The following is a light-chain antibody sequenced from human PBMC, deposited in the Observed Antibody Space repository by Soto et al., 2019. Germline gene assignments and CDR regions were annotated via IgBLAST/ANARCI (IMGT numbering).Light chain of an antibody. CDR2: GAS. CDR3: QQYGRSPYT. V-gene: IGKV3-20*01. Sequence: EIVLTQSPDTLSLSPGERATLSYRASRSVSSSYLAWYQQKPGQAPNLLIYGASSRATGIPDRFSGSGSGTDFTLTINRLEPEDFAVYYCQQYGRSPYTFGQGTKLEIK. CDR1: RSVSSSY. J-gene: IGKJ2*01.